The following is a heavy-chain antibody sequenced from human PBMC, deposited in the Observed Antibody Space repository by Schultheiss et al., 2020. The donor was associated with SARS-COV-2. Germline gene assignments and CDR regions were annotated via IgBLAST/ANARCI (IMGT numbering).Heavy chain of an antibody. J-gene: IGHJ6*02. CDR2: IYYSGST. Sequence: GSLRLSCTVSGGTVSSGSYYWSWIRQPPGKGLEWIGYIYYSGSTNYNPSLKSRVTKSVDTAKNQFSLKLSSVTAADTAVYYCASGHRTGYSCGWDWRTRGYYYYCMDVWGQGTTVTVSS. CDR1: GGTVSSGSYY. V-gene: IGHV4-61*01. D-gene: IGHD6-19*01. CDR3: ASGHRTGYSCGWDWRTRGYYYYCMDV.